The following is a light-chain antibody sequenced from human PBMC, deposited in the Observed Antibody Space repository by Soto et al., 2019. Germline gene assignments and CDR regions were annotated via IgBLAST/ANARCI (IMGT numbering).Light chain of an antibody. J-gene: IGKJ4*01. CDR2: GAS. Sequence: EVVMTQSPATLSVSPGEVATLSCSASQIVSSNLAWYQQKVGQAPRLLMYGASVRATVFPTRFSGSGSGTVFNLTISSLQSEDFAVYFCQHYNNWPPQFNFGGGTKVDIK. V-gene: IGKV3-15*01. CDR3: QHYNNWPPQFN. CDR1: QIVSSN.